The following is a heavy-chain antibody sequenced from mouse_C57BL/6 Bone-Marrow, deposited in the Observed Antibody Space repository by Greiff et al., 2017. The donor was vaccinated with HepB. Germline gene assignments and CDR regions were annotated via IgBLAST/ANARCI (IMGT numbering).Heavy chain of an antibody. V-gene: IGHV2-5*01. D-gene: IGHD2-3*01. CDR2: IWRGGST. CDR1: GFSLTSYG. J-gene: IGHJ4*01. CDR3: AKNGWADCGYSREALDY. Sequence: VQLQESGPGLVQPSQSLSITCTASGFSLTSYGVHWVRQSPGKGLEWLGVIWRGGSTDYNAAIMSRLSTTTNDSKSQVFFQINSLQADDTAIYYCAKNGWADCGYSREALDYWGQGTSVTVSS.